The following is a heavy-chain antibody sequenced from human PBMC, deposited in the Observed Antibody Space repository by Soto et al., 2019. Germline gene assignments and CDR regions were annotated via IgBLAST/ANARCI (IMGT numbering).Heavy chain of an antibody. D-gene: IGHD2-8*02. J-gene: IGHJ4*02. CDR2: INPTGGST. V-gene: IGHV1-46*01. CDR3: ATHPAAGDV. Sequence: QVQLVQSGAEVKKPGASVKVSCKASGYTFINYYIHWVRQAPGHGLEWMAIINPTGGSTNYAQKFRGRLPFTRDTPTPTVYRELSGLTSEAPPIFSGATHPAAGDVGGQGPLSTVS. CDR1: GYTFINYY.